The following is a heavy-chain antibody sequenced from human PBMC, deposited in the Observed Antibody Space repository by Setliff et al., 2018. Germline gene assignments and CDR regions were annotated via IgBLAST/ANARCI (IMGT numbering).Heavy chain of an antibody. CDR2: INAGNGNT. D-gene: IGHD1-26*01. V-gene: IGHV1-3*01. CDR3: ARKRLGWEQLYAFDI. J-gene: IGHJ3*02. Sequence: GASVKVSCKASGYTFTSYAMHWVRQAPGQRLEWMGWINAGNGNTKYSQKFQGRVTITRDTSASTAYMELSSLRSEDTAVYYCARKRLGWEQLYAFDIWGQGTMVTV. CDR1: GYTFTSYA.